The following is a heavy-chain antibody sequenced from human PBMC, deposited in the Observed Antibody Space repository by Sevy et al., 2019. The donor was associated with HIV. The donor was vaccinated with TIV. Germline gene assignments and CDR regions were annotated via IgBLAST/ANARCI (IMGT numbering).Heavy chain of an antibody. Sequence: SETLSLTCAVSHYSIRSAYQWGWIRQSPGKGLEWIGSIYPRGSAFYNPSLKSRLSISVDMSKNQFSLNLRSVTAADTAVYYCAREDQASFDYWGQGTLVTVSS. CDR1: HYSIRSAYQ. V-gene: IGHV4-38-2*02. CDR2: IYPRGSA. J-gene: IGHJ4*02. CDR3: AREDQASFDY.